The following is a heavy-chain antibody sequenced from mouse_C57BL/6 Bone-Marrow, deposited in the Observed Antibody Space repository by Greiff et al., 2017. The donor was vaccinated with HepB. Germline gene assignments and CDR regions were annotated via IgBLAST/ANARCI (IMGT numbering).Heavy chain of an antibody. Sequence: VKLVESGAELARPGASVKMSCKASGYTFTSYTMHWVKQRPGQGLEWIGYINPSSGYTKYNQKFKDKATLTADKSSSTAYMQLSSLTSEDSAVYYCARRPMYGSSYYWYFDVWGTGTTVTVSS. V-gene: IGHV1-4*01. CDR3: ARRPMYGSSYYWYFDV. J-gene: IGHJ1*03. CDR1: GYTFTSYT. D-gene: IGHD1-1*01. CDR2: INPSSGYT.